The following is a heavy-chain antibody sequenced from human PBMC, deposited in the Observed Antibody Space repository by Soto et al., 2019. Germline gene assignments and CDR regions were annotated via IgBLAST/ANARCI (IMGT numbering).Heavy chain of an antibody. CDR3: ARTDYGGNPAY. D-gene: IGHD4-17*01. CDR1: GDSIRSGGYS. Sequence: SETLSLTCTVSGDSIRSGGYSWSWIQQPPGKGLEWIGYIYHSGSTYYNPSLKSRVTISVDRSKNQFSLKLSSVTAADTAVYYCARTDYGGNPAYWGQGTLVTVSS. CDR2: IYHSGST. J-gene: IGHJ4*02. V-gene: IGHV4-30-2*01.